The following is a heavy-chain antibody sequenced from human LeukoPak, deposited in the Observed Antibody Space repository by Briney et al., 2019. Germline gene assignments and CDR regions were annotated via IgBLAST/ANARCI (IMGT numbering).Heavy chain of an antibody. Sequence: GESLKISCKGSGYSFTSYWIGWVRQMPGKGLEWMGLIYPGDSDTRYSPSFQGQVTISADKSISTAYLQWSSLKASDTAMYYCARQGTIFGVVTIFDYWGQGTLVTVSS. J-gene: IGHJ4*02. CDR3: ARQGTIFGVVTIFDY. V-gene: IGHV5-51*01. D-gene: IGHD3-3*01. CDR2: IYPGDSDT. CDR1: GYSFTSYW.